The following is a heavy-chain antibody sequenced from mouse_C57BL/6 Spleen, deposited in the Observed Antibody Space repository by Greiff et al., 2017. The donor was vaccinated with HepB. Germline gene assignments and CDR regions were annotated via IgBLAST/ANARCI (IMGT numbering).Heavy chain of an antibody. CDR3: ARDYYYGSSYAMDY. Sequence: VQLQQSGGGLVKPGGSLKLSCAASGFTFSDYGMHWVRQAPEKGLEWVAYISSGSSTIYYADTVKGRFTISRDNAKNTLFLQMTSLRSEDAAMYYCARDYYYGSSYAMDYWGQGTSVTVSS. CDR2: ISSGSSTI. V-gene: IGHV5-17*01. CDR1: GFTFSDYG. J-gene: IGHJ4*01. D-gene: IGHD1-1*01.